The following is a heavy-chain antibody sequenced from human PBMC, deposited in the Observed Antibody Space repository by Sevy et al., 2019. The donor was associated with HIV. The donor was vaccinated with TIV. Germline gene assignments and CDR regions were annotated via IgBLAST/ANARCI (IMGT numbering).Heavy chain of an antibody. CDR2: IIPIFGTA. J-gene: IGHJ6*03. CDR1: GGTFSSYA. V-gene: IGHV1-69*06. CDR3: ARWNHCSSTSCHGLGDYYIDV. D-gene: IGHD2-2*01. Sequence: ASVKVSCKASGGTFSSYAISWVRQAPGQGLEWMGGIIPIFGTANYAQKFQGRVTITADKSTGTAYMELSSLRSEDTAVYYCARWNHCSSTSCHGLGDYYIDVWGKGTTVTVSS.